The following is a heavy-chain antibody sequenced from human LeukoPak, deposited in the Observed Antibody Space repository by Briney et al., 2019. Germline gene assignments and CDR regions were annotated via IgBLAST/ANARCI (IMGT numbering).Heavy chain of an antibody. V-gene: IGHV4-30-4*01. CDR3: ARGAQGSSVVMDV. CDR1: GGSISSGDYS. J-gene: IGHJ6*02. D-gene: IGHD6-25*01. CDR2: IYYSGST. Sequence: PQTLSLTCTVSGGSISSGDYSWSWIRQPPGKGLEWIGYIYYSGSTYYNPSLKSRVTISVDTSKNQFSLKLSSVTAADTAVYYCARGAQGSSVVMDVWGQGTTVTVSS.